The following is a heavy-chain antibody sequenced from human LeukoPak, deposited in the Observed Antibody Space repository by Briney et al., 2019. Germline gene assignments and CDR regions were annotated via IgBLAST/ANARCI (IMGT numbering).Heavy chain of an antibody. Sequence: GASVKVSCKASGYTFTSYGISWVRQAPGQGLEWMGWISAYNGNTNYAQKLQGRVTMTTDTSTSTAYMELRSLRSDDTAVYYCARDSLYDFWSGYYTAGGNWFDPWGQGTLVTVSS. J-gene: IGHJ5*02. D-gene: IGHD3-3*01. CDR3: ARDSLYDFWSGYYTAGGNWFDP. V-gene: IGHV1-18*01. CDR1: GYTFTSYG. CDR2: ISAYNGNT.